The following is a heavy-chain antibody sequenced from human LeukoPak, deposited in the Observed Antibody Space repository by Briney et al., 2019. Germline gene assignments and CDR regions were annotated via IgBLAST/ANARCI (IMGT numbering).Heavy chain of an antibody. CDR3: ARTYKSGSTYDY. CDR1: GGSISSSSYY. V-gene: IGHV4-39*01. CDR2: IYYSGST. Sequence: PSETLSLTCTVSGGSISSSSYYWGWIRQPPGTGLEWIGSIYYSGSTYYNPSLKSRVTISVDTSKNQFSLKLSSVTAADTAVYYCARTYKSGSTYDYWGQGTLVTVSS. D-gene: IGHD5-12*01. J-gene: IGHJ4*02.